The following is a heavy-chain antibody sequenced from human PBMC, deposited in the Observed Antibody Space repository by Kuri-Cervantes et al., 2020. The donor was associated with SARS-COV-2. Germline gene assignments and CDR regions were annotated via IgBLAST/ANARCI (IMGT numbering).Heavy chain of an antibody. Sequence: ASVKVSCKASGYTFTGYYMHWVRQAPGQGLEWMGWISANNGNTNYAQKLQGRVTMTTDTSTSTAYMELKSLRSDDTAVYYCARDRDYYDSGGYWGQGTRVTVSS. V-gene: IGHV1-18*04. D-gene: IGHD3-22*01. CDR2: ISANNGNT. CDR3: ARDRDYYDSGGY. J-gene: IGHJ4*02. CDR1: GYTFTGYY.